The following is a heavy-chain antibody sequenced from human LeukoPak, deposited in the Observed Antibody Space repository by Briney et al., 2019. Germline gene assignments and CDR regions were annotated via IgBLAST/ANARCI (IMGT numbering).Heavy chain of an antibody. J-gene: IGHJ3*02. V-gene: IGHV3-66*01. CDR3: ARVALDYGGNGAFDI. D-gene: IGHD4-23*01. CDR1: GFTVSSNY. Sequence: PGGSLRLSCAASGFTVSSNYMSWVRQAPGKGLGWVSVIYSGGSTYYADSVKGRFSISRDNSKNTLYLQMNSLRAEDTAVYYCARVALDYGGNGAFDIWGQGTMVTVSS. CDR2: IYSGGST.